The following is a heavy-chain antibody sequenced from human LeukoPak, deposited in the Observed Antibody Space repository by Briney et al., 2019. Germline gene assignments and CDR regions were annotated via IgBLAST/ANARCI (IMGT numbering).Heavy chain of an antibody. CDR2: ISSSGSTI. CDR3: VGDLLIGGGSWSVPSLDS. J-gene: IGHJ4*02. Sequence: GGSLRLSCAASGFTFSSYEMNWVRQAPGKGLEWVSYISSSGSTIYYADSVKGRFTISRDNAKNTVSLQMNSLRVDDTAVYYCVGDLLIGGGSWSVPSLDSWGQGILVTVSS. V-gene: IGHV3-48*03. D-gene: IGHD1-14*01. CDR1: GFTFSSYE.